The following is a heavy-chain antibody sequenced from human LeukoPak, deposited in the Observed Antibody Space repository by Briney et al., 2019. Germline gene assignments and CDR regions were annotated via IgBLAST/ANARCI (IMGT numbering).Heavy chain of an antibody. D-gene: IGHD5-18*01. J-gene: IGHJ3*02. V-gene: IGHV4-39*01. Sequence: SSETLSLTCTVSGGSISSSSYYWGWIRQPPGKGLEWIGSIYYSGSTYYNPSLKSRVTISVDTSKNQFSLRLSSVTAADTAAYYCARLRSYGWSDAFDIWGQGTMVTVSS. CDR1: GGSISSSSYY. CDR2: IYYSGST. CDR3: ARLRSYGWSDAFDI.